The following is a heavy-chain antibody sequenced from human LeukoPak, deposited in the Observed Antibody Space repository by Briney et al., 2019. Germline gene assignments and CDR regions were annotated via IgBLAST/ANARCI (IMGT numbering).Heavy chain of an antibody. Sequence: GAPVKVSCKASGYSFSTYGITWVRQAPGQGLEWVGWISAYNGNTNYAQKLQGRVTMTTDTSTSTAYMELSSLRSEDTAVYYCARGGIAADYYYMDVWGKGTTVTISS. V-gene: IGHV1-18*01. D-gene: IGHD6-13*01. CDR1: GYSFSTYG. J-gene: IGHJ6*03. CDR3: ARGGIAADYYYMDV. CDR2: ISAYNGNT.